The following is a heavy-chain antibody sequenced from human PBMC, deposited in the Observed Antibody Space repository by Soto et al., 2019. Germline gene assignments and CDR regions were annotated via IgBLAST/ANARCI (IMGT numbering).Heavy chain of an antibody. V-gene: IGHV3-74*01. CDR3: TRDTTGPDDH. CDR2: INPDGSTT. J-gene: IGHJ4*02. CDR1: GFTLSRYW. Sequence: GGSLRLSCAASGFTLSRYWVHWVRQVPGKGLVWVSRINPDGSTTDYADSVKGRFTVSRDNAKNTVYLHMNSLRAEDTAVYYCTRDTTGPDDHWGQGTLVTVSS. D-gene: IGHD1-1*01.